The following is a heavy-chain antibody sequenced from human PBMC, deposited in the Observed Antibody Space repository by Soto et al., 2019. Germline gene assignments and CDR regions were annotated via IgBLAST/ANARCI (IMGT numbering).Heavy chain of an antibody. CDR3: ARGGYHLSGSRTYGMDV. D-gene: IGHD1-26*01. Sequence: ASVKVSCKASGYTFTSYAMHWVRQAPGQRLEWMGWINAGNGNTKYSQKFQGRVTITRDTSASTAYMELRSLRSDDTAVYYCARGGYHLSGSRTYGMDVWGQGTTVTVSS. CDR1: GYTFTSYA. CDR2: INAGNGNT. V-gene: IGHV1-3*01. J-gene: IGHJ6*02.